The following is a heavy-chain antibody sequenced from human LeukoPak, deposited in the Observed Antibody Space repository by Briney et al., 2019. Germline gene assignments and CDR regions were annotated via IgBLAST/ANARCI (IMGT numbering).Heavy chain of an antibody. J-gene: IGHJ4*02. D-gene: IGHD3-3*01. CDR1: GFTFSSYA. CDR2: ISGSDGST. V-gene: IGHV3-23*01. Sequence: PGGSLRLSCAASGFTFSSYAMSWVPQAPGKGLEWFSAISGSDGSTSYADSVKGRFTISTDNSNNTLYLQINSLKAEGTAVYYGAATLWSIFGGVTQYFLDCWGQGTLVTVSS. CDR3: AATLWSIFGGVTQYFLDC.